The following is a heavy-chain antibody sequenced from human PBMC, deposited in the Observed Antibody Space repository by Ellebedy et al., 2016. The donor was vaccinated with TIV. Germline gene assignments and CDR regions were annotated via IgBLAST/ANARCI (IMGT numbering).Heavy chain of an antibody. D-gene: IGHD4-11*01. J-gene: IGHJ4*02. V-gene: IGHV4-4*02. CDR3: ARVQGTTAFDY. CDR1: GGSISSSNW. Sequence: MPSETLSLTCAVSGGSISSSNWWSWVRQPPGKGLEWIGEIYDSGSTNYNPSLKSRVTISVDKSKNQFSLKVNSVTAADTDVYYCARVQGTTAFDYWGQGTLVTVSS. CDR2: IYDSGST.